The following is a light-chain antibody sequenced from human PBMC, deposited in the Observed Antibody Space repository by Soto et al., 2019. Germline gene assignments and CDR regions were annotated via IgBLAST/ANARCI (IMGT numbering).Light chain of an antibody. CDR1: QGINNY. Sequence: DIQLTQSPSSLSASVGDRVTITCRASQGINNYLAWYQQKPGKGPKLLIYSASTSQSGVPSRFSGSRSGTEFTLTISSLQPEDAATYYCQKYSSALFTFGPGTKVDIK. CDR2: SAS. CDR3: QKYSSALFT. V-gene: IGKV1-27*01. J-gene: IGKJ3*01.